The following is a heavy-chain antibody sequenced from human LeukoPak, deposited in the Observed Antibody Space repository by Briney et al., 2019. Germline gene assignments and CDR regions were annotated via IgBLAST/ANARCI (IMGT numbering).Heavy chain of an antibody. CDR1: GGSLSSGSYY. CDR3: ARDREQQLARGWFDP. Sequence: SETLSLTCTVSGGSLSSGSYYWSWIRQPAGKGLEWFGRLYTSGSTNYNPSLKSRVTISVDTSKNQFSLKLSSVTAADTAVYYCARDREQQLARGWFDPWGQGTLVTVSS. V-gene: IGHV4-61*02. CDR2: LYTSGST. J-gene: IGHJ5*02. D-gene: IGHD6-13*01.